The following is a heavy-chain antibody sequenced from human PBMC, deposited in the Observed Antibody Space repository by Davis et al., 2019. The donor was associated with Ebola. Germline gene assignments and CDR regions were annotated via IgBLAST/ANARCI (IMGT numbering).Heavy chain of an antibody. V-gene: IGHV3-30*03. Sequence: GESLKISCAASGFTFSSYGVHWVRQAPGKGLEWVAVISYDGSNKYYADSVKGRFTISRDNSKNTLYLQMNSLRAEDTALYYCARVDENGDTDYWGQGTLVTVSS. CDR2: ISYDGSNK. CDR1: GFTFSSYG. J-gene: IGHJ4*02. CDR3: ARVDENGDTDY. D-gene: IGHD4-17*01.